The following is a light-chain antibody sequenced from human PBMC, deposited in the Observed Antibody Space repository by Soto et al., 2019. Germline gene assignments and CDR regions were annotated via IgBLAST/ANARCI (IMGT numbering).Light chain of an antibody. Sequence: IMMTQSPATLSVSPGERASLSCRAGQTIANNNLAWYQQKPGQAPRLLIYAVSTRATGVPARFSGSGSGTEFTLTISSLQSEDFAVYYCQQYYDWPPYTFGQGTKLEIK. CDR2: AVS. J-gene: IGKJ2*01. V-gene: IGKV3-15*01. CDR1: QTIANNN. CDR3: QQYYDWPPYT.